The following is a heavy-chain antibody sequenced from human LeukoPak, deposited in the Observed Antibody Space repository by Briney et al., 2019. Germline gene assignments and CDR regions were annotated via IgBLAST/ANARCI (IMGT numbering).Heavy chain of an antibody. CDR3: AINYYDSSGYYYYFDY. D-gene: IGHD3-22*01. CDR2: INPSGGST. V-gene: IGHV1-46*01. J-gene: IGHJ4*02. Sequence: GASVKVSCKASGYTFTSYYMHWVRQAPGQGLEWMGIINPSGGSTSYAQKFQGRVTMTRDMSTSTVYMELSSLRSEDTAVYYCAINYYDSSGYYYYFDYWGQGTLVTVSS. CDR1: GYTFTSYY.